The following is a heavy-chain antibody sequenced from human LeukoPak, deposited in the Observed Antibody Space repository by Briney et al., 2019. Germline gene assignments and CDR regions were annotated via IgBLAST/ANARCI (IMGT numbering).Heavy chain of an antibody. V-gene: IGHV4-4*07. CDR1: GGSISSYY. D-gene: IGHD3-22*01. Sequence: SETLSLTCTVSGGSISSYYWSWIRQPAGKGLEWIGRIYTSGSNKYNPSLKSGVTISVDTSKNQFSLKLSSLTAADTAVYYCARAPRRSITMIVMPRGYYFDYWGQGTLVTVSS. J-gene: IGHJ4*02. CDR3: ARAPRRSITMIVMPRGYYFDY. CDR2: IYTSGSN.